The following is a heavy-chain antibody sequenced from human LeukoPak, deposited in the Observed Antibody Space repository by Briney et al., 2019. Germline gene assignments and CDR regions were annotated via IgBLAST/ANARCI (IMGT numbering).Heavy chain of an antibody. J-gene: IGHJ6*02. CDR2: ISAYNGNT. CDR3: ARDIVVVPAAIAGGYYYYGMDI. Sequence: ASVKVSCKASGYTFTSYGISWVRQAPGQGLEWMGWISAYNGNTNYAQKLQGRVTMTTDTSTSTAYMELRSLRSDDTAVYYCARDIVVVPAAIAGGYYYYGMDIWGQGTTVTVSS. V-gene: IGHV1-18*01. CDR1: GYTFTSYG. D-gene: IGHD2-2*01.